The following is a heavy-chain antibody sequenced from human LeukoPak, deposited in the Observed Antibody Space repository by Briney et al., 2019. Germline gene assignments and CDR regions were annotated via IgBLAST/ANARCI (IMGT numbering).Heavy chain of an antibody. V-gene: IGHV4-34*01. Sequence: NPSETLSLTCAVYGGSFSGYYWSWIRQPPGKGLEWIGEINHSGSTNCNPSLKSRVTISVDTSKNQFSLKLSSVTAADTAVYYCARDCSGGSCYGGASFWGQGTLVTVSS. J-gene: IGHJ4*02. CDR2: INHSGST. CDR3: ARDCSGGSCYGGASF. D-gene: IGHD2-15*01. CDR1: GGSFSGYY.